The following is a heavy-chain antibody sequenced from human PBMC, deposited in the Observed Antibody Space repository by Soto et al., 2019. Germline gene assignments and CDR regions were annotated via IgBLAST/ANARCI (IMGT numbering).Heavy chain of an antibody. CDR3: ARVITSSGWYEDY. Sequence: EVQLVESGGGLVQPGGSLRLSCAASGFTFSSDTMNWVRQAPGKGLEWVSSITTSSSIYYADSVKGRFTISRDNAKNSLYLQMNSLRAEDTALYYCARVITSSGWYEDYWGQGTLVTVSS. CDR1: GFTFSSDT. V-gene: IGHV3-48*01. D-gene: IGHD6-19*01. CDR2: ITTSSSI. J-gene: IGHJ4*02.